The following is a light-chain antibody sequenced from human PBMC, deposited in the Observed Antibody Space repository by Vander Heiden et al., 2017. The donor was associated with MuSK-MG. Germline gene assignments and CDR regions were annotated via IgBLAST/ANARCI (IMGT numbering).Light chain of an antibody. CDR1: QSISSW. CDR2: KAS. CDR3: QQYNSYPWT. V-gene: IGKV1-5*03. J-gene: IGKJ1*01. Sequence: DIQMTQSPSTLSASVGDRVTNTCRASQSISSWLAWYQQKPGKAPKLLIYKASSLESGVPSRFSGSGSGTEFTLTIISLQPDDFATYYCQQYNSYPWTFGQGTKVEIK.